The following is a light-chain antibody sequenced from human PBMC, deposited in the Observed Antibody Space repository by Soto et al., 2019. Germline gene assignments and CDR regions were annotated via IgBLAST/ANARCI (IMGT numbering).Light chain of an antibody. CDR2: EVS. CDR3: SSYTSSSTDYV. J-gene: IGLJ1*01. CDR1: SSDVGGYNY. Sequence: QSVLTQPASVSGSPGQSITISCTGTSSDVGGYNYVSWYQQHPGKAPHLMIYEVSNRPSGVSNRFSGSKSGHTASLTISGLQAEDEADYYCSSYTSSSTDYVFGTGTTLTVL. V-gene: IGLV2-14*01.